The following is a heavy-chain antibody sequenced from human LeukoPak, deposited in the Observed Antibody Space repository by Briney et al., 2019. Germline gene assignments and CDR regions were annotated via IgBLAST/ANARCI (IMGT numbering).Heavy chain of an antibody. D-gene: IGHD3-16*02. CDR2: ISYDGSNK. V-gene: IGHV3-30-3*01. CDR1: GFTFSSYA. CDR3: ARDVSYRGRASWFDP. J-gene: IGHJ5*02. Sequence: KPGRSLRLSCAASGFTFSSYAMHWVRQAPGKGLEWVAVISYDGSNKYYADSVKGRFTISRDNSKNTLYLQMNSLRAEDTAVYYCARDVSYRGRASWFDPWGQGTLVTVSS.